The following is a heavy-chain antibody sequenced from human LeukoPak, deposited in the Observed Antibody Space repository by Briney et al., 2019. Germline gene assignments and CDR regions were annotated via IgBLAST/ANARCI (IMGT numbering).Heavy chain of an antibody. J-gene: IGHJ4*02. D-gene: IGHD2-2*01. V-gene: IGHV3-23*01. CDR1: GFTFSSYA. CDR2: ISGSGGST. CDR3: AKGIVVVPAATYFDY. Sequence: GGSLRLSCAASGFTFSSYAMSWVRQAPGKGLEWVSAISGSGGSTYYADSVKGRFTISRDNSKNTLYLQMNSLRAEDTAVYYCAKGIVVVPAATYFDYWGQGTLGTVSS.